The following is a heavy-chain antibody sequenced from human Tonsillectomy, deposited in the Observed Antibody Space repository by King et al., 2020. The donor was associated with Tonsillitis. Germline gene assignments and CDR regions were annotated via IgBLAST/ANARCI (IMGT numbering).Heavy chain of an antibody. CDR2: ISGNSGSI. J-gene: IGHJ4*02. CDR1: GFTFDDYA. V-gene: IGHV3-9*01. D-gene: IGHD1-26*01. Sequence: VQLVDSGGGLVHPGRSLILSWTASGFTFDDYAMHLGLQAPGKGLAWVSGISGNSGSIGYAYSVKGRFTISREYAKNSLYLEMKSLRAQDTALYYCAKSLSGTYGGFDYWGQGTLVTVSS. CDR3: AKSLSGTYGGFDY.